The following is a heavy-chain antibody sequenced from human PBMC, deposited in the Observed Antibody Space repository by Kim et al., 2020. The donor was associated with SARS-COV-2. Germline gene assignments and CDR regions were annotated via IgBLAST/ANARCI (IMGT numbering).Heavy chain of an antibody. CDR3: AREYCSGGSCYLNWFDP. Sequence: VKGRFTISRDNAKNSLYLQMNSRRAEDTAVYYCAREYCSGGSCYLNWFDPWGQGTLVTVSS. J-gene: IGHJ5*02. D-gene: IGHD2-15*01. V-gene: IGHV3-11*05.